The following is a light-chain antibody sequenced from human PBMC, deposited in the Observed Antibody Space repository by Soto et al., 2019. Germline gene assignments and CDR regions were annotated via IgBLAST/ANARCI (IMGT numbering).Light chain of an antibody. CDR3: QQYDRPPIT. CDR1: QSVSSTY. Sequence: EIVLTQSPGTLSLSPGERATLSCRASQSVSSTYLAWYQHKPGQAPRLLVSGASRRATGIPDRFSGGGAGTDFTLTISRLQPEDSALYYCQQYDRPPITFGQGTRLEIK. J-gene: IGKJ5*01. V-gene: IGKV3-20*01. CDR2: GAS.